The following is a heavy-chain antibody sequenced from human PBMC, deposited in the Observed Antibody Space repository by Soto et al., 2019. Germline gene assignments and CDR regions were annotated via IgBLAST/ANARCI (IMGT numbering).Heavy chain of an antibody. V-gene: IGHV6-1*01. CDR2: TYYRSKWYN. CDR1: GDSVSSNSAA. D-gene: IGHD3-3*01. J-gene: IGHJ6*02. CDR3: ARATSAGSFWSGYHKDGMDV. Sequence: PSQTLSLTCAISGDSVSSNSAAWNWIRQSPSRGLEWLGRTYYRSKWYNDYAVSVKSRIIINPDTSKNQFSLQLNSVTPEDTAVYYCARATSAGSFWSGYHKDGMDVWGQGTTVTVSS.